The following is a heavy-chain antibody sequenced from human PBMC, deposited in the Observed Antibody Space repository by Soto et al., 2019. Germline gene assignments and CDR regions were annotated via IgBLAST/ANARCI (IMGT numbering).Heavy chain of an antibody. V-gene: IGHV3-33*01. J-gene: IGHJ6*03. Sequence: GGSLRLSCAASGFAFSSYGMHWVRQAPGKGLEWVAVIWYDGSNKYYADSVKGRFTISRDNSKNTLYLQMNSLRAEDTAVYYCARGLTDPTNFRFLESIYYYYYMDVWGKGTTVTVSS. CDR1: GFAFSSYG. CDR3: ARGLTDPTNFRFLESIYYYYYMDV. CDR2: IWYDGSNK. D-gene: IGHD3-3*01.